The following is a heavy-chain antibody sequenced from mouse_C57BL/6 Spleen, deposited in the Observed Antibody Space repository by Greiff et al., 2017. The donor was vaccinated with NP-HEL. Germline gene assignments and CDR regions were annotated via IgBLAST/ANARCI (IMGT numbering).Heavy chain of an antibody. Sequence: VHVKQSGAELVRPGASVKLSCTASGFNIKDYYMHWVKQRPEQGLEWIGRIDPEDGDTEYAPKFQGKATMTADPSSNTAYLQLSSLTSEDTAVYYCTTFITTVVAYYFDYWGQGTTLTVSS. J-gene: IGHJ2*01. CDR3: TTFITTVVAYYFDY. CDR1: GFNIKDYY. D-gene: IGHD1-1*01. CDR2: IDPEDGDT. V-gene: IGHV14-1*01.